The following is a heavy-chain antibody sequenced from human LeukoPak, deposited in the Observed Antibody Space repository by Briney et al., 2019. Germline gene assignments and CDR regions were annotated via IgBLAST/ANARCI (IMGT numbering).Heavy chain of an antibody. CDR3: ARAQGVVPRGMDV. J-gene: IGHJ6*02. CDR1: GYTFTSYY. V-gene: IGHV1-18*04. Sequence: ASVKVSCKASGYTFTSYYMHWVRQAPGQGLEWMGWISAYNGNTNYAQKLQGRVTMTTDTSTSTAYMELRSLRSDDTVVYYCARAQGVVPRGMDVWGQGTTVTVSS. D-gene: IGHD2-15*01. CDR2: ISAYNGNT.